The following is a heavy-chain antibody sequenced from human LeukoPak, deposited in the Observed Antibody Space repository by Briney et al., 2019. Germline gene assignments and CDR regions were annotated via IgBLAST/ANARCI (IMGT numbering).Heavy chain of an antibody. CDR1: GGSISSGGYY. D-gene: IGHD3-10*01. J-gene: IGHJ4*02. Sequence: SETLSLTCTVSGGSISSGGYYWSWIRQHPGKGLEWIGYIYYSGSAYYNPSLKSRVTVSVDTSENQFSLKLSSVTAADTAVYYCARVNYGSATKEDYWGQGTLVTVSS. CDR3: ARVNYGSATKEDY. V-gene: IGHV4-31*03. CDR2: IYYSGSA.